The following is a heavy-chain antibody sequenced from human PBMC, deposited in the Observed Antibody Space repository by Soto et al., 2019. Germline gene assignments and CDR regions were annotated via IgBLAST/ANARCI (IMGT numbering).Heavy chain of an antibody. CDR2: INAGNGNT. CDR1: GYTFTSYA. CDR3: AREGAPIVATIKRWFDP. J-gene: IGHJ5*02. V-gene: IGHV1-3*01. D-gene: IGHD5-12*01. Sequence: GASVKVSCKASGYTFTSYAMHWVRQAPGQRLEWMGWINAGNGNTKYSQKFQGRVTITRDTSASTAYMELSSLRSEDTAVYYCAREGAPIVATIKRWFDPWGQGTLVTAPQ.